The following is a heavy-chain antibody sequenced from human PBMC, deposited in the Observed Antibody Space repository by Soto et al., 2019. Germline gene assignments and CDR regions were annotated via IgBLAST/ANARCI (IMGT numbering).Heavy chain of an antibody. CDR2: LSNNGSNK. V-gene: IGHV3-30*18. CDR3: AKDGAYTGTYHLDY. J-gene: IGHJ4*02. CDR1: GFTFSNYG. Sequence: QVQLVESGGGVVQPGMSLSLSCAASGFTFSNYGMHWVRQAPGKGLEWVTHLSNNGSNKFYADSVKGRFIISRDNSKNTLYLPMTSLIPEDTAVYYCAKDGAYTGTYHLDYWGQGTLVTVSS. D-gene: IGHD1-26*01.